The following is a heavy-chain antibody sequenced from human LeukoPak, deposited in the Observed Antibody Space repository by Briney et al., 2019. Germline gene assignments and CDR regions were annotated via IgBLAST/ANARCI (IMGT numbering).Heavy chain of an antibody. CDR2: IYYSGST. D-gene: IGHD3-3*01. J-gene: IGHJ5*02. CDR1: GGSISSSSYY. V-gene: IGHV4-39*01. CDR3: ARGQIFGVVSP. Sequence: PSETLSLTCTVSGGSISSSSYYWGWIRQPPGKGLEWIGSIYYSGSTYYNPSLKSRVTMSVDTSKNQFSLKLSSVTAADTAVYYCARGQIFGVVSPWGQGTLVTVSS.